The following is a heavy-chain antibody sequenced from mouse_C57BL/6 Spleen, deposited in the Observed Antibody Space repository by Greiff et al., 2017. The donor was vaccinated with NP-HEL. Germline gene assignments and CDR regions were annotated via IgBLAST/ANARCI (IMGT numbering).Heavy chain of an antibody. CDR3: ARRRANWSFFDY. J-gene: IGHJ2*01. CDR2: ISSGSSTI. V-gene: IGHV5-17*01. Sequence: EVQRVESGGGLVKPGGSLKLSCAASGFTFSDYGMHWVRQAPEKGLEWVAYISSGSSTIYYADTVKGRFTISRDHAKNTRFLQMTILRSEDTAMYYCARRRANWSFFDYWGQGTTLTVSS. D-gene: IGHD4-1*01. CDR1: GFTFSDYG.